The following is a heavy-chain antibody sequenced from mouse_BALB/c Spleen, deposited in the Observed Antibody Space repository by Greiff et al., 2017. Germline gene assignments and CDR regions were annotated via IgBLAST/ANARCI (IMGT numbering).Heavy chain of an antibody. V-gene: IGHV1S81*02. CDR2: INPSNGRT. CDR1: GYTFTSYW. CDR3: ARKTTVVAYYFDY. D-gene: IGHD1-1*01. Sequence: QVQLQQPGAELVKPGASVKLSCKASGYTFTSYWMHWVKQRPGQGLEWIGEINPSNGRTNYNEKFKSKATLTVDKSSSTAYMQLSSLTSEDSAVYYCARKTTVVAYYFDYWGQGTTLSVSS. J-gene: IGHJ2*01.